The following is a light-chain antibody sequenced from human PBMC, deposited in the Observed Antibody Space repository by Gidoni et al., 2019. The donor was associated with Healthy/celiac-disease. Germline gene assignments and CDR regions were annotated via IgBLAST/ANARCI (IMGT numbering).Light chain of an antibody. CDR1: QSLLHSNGYNY. CDR2: LGS. J-gene: IGKJ4*01. CDR3: MQALQTS. Sequence: DIVMTQSPLSLPVTPGEPASISCRSSQSLLHSNGYNYLDWYLQKPGQSPQLLIYLGSNRASGVPDRFSGSGSGTDFTLKISRVEAEDVGVYYCMQALQTSFXGXTKVEIK. V-gene: IGKV2-28*01.